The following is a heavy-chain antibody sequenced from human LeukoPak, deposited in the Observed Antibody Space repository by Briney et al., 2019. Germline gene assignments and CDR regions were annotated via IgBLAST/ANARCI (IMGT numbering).Heavy chain of an antibody. CDR3: ARSWGAYQLLLRFQGNWFDP. D-gene: IGHD2-2*01. CDR1: GGSISSSSYY. Sequence: SETLSLTCTVSGGSISSSSYYWGWIRQPPGKGLEWIGSIYYSDNIYYNPSLKSRVTISVDTSKNQFSLKLSSVTAADTAVYYCARSWGAYQLLLRFQGNWFDPWGQGTLVTVSS. J-gene: IGHJ5*02. V-gene: IGHV4-39*07. CDR2: IYYSDNI.